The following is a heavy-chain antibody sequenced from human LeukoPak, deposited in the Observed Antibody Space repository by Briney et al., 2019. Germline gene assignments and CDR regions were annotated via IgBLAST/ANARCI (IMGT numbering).Heavy chain of an antibody. J-gene: IGHJ5*02. V-gene: IGHV3-23*01. CDR1: GFTFSSYG. Sequence: GGSLRLSCAASGFTFSSYGMSWVRQAPGKGLEWVSAISGSGGSTYYADSVKGRFTISRDNSKNTLYLQMNSLRAEDTAVYYCAKDPHTYYYGSGSYSWFDPWGQGTLVTVSS. CDR3: AKDPHTYYYGSGSYSWFDP. CDR2: ISGSGGST. D-gene: IGHD3-10*01.